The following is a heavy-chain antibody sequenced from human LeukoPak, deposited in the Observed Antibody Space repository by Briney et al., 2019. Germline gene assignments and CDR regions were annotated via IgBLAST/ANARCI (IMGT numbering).Heavy chain of an antibody. CDR1: GGSISSSSYY. CDR2: IYYSGST. V-gene: IGHV4-39*01. D-gene: IGHD2-15*01. J-gene: IGHJ5*02. Sequence: PSETLSLTCTVSGGSISSSSYYWGWIRQPPGKGLEWIGSIYYSGSTYHNPSLKSRVTISVDTSKNQFSLKLSSVTAADTAVYYCARGGEWFDPWGQGTLVTVSS. CDR3: ARGGEWFDP.